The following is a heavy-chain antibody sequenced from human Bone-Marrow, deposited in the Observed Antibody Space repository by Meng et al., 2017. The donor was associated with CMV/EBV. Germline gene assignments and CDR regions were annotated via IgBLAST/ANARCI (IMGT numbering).Heavy chain of an antibody. Sequence: ASVKVSGKASGNTFTDHYLHWVRQAPGQGLEWMGWINPNSGGTNYAQKFQGRVTMTRDTSISTAYMELSRLRSDDTALYYCARGRNPYANNVFDIWGQGTMVTVSS. CDR2: INPNSGGT. J-gene: IGHJ3*02. V-gene: IGHV1-2*02. CDR3: ARGRNPYANNVFDI. CDR1: GNTFTDHY. D-gene: IGHD2-2*01.